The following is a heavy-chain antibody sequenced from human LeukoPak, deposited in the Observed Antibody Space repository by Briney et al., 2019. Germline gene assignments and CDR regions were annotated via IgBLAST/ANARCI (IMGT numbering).Heavy chain of an antibody. D-gene: IGHD6-19*01. CDR2: INHSGST. J-gene: IGHJ4*02. CDR1: GGSFSGYY. CDR3: ARHGYSSAWYAGGLDY. V-gene: IGHV4-34*01. Sequence: SETLSLTCAVYGGSFSGYYWSWIRQPPGKGLEWIGEINHSGSTNYNPSLKSRVTISVDTSKNQFSLMLSSVTAADTAVYYCARHGYSSAWYAGGLDYWGQGTLVTVSS.